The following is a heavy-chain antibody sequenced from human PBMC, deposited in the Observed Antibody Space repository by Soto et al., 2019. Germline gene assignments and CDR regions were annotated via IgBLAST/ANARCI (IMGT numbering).Heavy chain of an antibody. CDR3: ARDLDTAMVTLDY. Sequence: GGSLRLSCAASGFTFSSYAMHWVRQAPGKGLEWVAVISYDGSNKYYADSVKGRFTISRDNSKNTLYLQMNSLRAEDTAVYYCARDLDTAMVTLDYWGRGPLVTVSS. D-gene: IGHD5-18*01. CDR1: GFTFSSYA. V-gene: IGHV3-30-3*01. J-gene: IGHJ4*02. CDR2: ISYDGSNK.